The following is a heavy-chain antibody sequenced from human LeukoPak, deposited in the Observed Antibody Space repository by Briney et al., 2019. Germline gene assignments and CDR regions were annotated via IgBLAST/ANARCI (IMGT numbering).Heavy chain of an antibody. CDR2: IGDSVGST. J-gene: IGHJ4*02. CDR3: AKTHLWTVDY. D-gene: IGHD5-18*01. CDR1: GFTFNSYA. V-gene: IGHV3-23*01. Sequence: GGSLRLSCAASGFTFNSYAMSWVRQAPGKGLEWVSTIGDSVGSTYYADSVKGRFTISRDDSKNTLSLQMSSLRAEDTAVYYCAKTHLWTVDYWGQGTLVTVSS.